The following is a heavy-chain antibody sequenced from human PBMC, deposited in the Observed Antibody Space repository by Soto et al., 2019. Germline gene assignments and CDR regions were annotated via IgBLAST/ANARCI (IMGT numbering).Heavy chain of an antibody. CDR1: GYTFTNYG. V-gene: IGHV1-18*01. D-gene: IGHD6-19*01. CDR2: IVTYNGNT. J-gene: IGHJ5*02. Sequence: ASVKVSCKAAGYTFTNYGISWVRQAPGQGLEWMGWIVTYNGNTQSTQKLQGRVTMTTDTSTSTAYMELRSLRSDDTAVYYCARGPQSSGWRGEWYDAWSQGTMVTVSS. CDR3: ARGPQSSGWRGEWYDA.